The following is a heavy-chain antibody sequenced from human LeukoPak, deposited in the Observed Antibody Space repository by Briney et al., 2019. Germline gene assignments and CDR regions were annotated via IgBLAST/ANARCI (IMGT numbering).Heavy chain of an antibody. CDR2: INHSGST. CDR1: GGSFSGYY. V-gene: IGHV4-34*01. D-gene: IGHD1-1*01. CDR3: ARSGTGTGVKN. J-gene: IGHJ4*02. Sequence: PSETLSLTCAVYGGSFSGYYWSWIRQPPGKGLEWIGEINHSGSTNYNPSLKSRVTISVDTSKNQFSLKLSSVTAADTAVYYCARSGTGTGVKNWGQGTLVTVSS.